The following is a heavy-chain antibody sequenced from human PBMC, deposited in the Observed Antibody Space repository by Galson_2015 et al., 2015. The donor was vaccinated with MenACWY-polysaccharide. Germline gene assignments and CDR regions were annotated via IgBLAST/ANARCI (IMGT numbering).Heavy chain of an antibody. CDR1: GFTFDDYA. J-gene: IGHJ4*02. V-gene: IGHV3-9*01. D-gene: IGHD3-22*01. CDR2: ISWNSGSI. CDR3: AKDQNYDSSGRTAVLDY. Sequence: SLRLSCAASGFTFDDYAMHWVRQVPGKGLEWVSGISWNSGSIGYADSVKGRFTISRDNAKNSLYLQMNSLRAEDTALYYCAKDQNYDSSGRTAVLDYWGQGTLVTVSS.